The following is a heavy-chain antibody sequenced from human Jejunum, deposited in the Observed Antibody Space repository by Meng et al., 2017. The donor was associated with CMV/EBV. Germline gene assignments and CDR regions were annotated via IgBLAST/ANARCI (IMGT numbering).Heavy chain of an antibody. J-gene: IGHJ4*02. CDR1: GFSVTSYF. CDR3: ARDLGYISAFDV. D-gene: IGHD5-18*01. CDR2: LDYGGGRT. Sequence: AVSGFSVTSYFMTWVRQAPGKGLEWVAGLDYGGGRTYYGDSVKGRFIISRDNSQNRVYLQMTSLRDEDTAIYYCARDLGYISAFDVWGQGTLVTVSS. V-gene: IGHV3-53*01.